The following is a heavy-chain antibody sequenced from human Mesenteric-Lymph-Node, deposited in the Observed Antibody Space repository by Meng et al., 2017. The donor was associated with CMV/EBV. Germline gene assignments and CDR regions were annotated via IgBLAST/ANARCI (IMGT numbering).Heavy chain of an antibody. D-gene: IGHD4-23*01. CDR1: GGSFRGYY. CDR2: INHSGST. V-gene: IGHV4-34*01. J-gene: IGHJ4*02. Sequence: QVHLRAWGAGLLKPSETLFLPCAVYGGSFRGYYWSWIRQPPGKGLEWIGEINHSGSTNYNPSLKSRVTISVDTSKNQFSLKLSSVTAADTAVYYCARHQRWLKSEGGFNYWGQGTLVTVSS. CDR3: ARHQRWLKSEGGFNY.